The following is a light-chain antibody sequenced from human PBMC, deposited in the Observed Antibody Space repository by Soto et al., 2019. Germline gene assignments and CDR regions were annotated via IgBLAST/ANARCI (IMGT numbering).Light chain of an antibody. Sequence: EIVMTQSPATLSVSPGERATLSCRASQSVSSNLAWYQQKPGQAPRLLIYAASTRATGIPARFSGSGSETEFTLTISSLQSEDFAVYYCQQYNNWWTFGQGTKVEI. J-gene: IGKJ1*01. CDR1: QSVSSN. CDR3: QQYNNWWT. CDR2: AAS. V-gene: IGKV3-15*01.